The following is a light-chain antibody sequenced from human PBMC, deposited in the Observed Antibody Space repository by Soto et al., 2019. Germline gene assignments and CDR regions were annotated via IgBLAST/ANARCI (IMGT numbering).Light chain of an antibody. CDR1: SSDVGGYNY. CDR2: DVN. J-gene: IGLJ1*01. V-gene: IGLV2-14*01. Sequence: QSALTQPASVSGSPVQSITISCTGASSDVGGYNYVSWYQQRPDEAPKLMIYDVNNRPSGVSNRFSDSKSGNTASLTISGLQAEDEADYYCSSYTRSITYVFGTGTKVTVL. CDR3: SSYTRSITYV.